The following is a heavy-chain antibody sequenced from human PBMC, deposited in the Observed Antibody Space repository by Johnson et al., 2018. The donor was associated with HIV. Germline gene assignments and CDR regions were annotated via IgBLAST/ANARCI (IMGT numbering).Heavy chain of an antibody. V-gene: IGHV3-15*01. J-gene: IGHJ3*02. CDR3: ATVVVITQDAFDI. CDR1: GFTFSNAW. Sequence: VQLVESGGGLVKPGGSLRLSCAASGFTFSNAWMSWVRQAPGKGLEWVGRIKSKTDGGTTDYAAPVKGRFTISRDDSKNTLYLQMNSLKIEDTAVYYCATVVVITQDAFDIWGQGTMVTVSS. CDR2: IKSKTDGGTT. D-gene: IGHD3-22*01.